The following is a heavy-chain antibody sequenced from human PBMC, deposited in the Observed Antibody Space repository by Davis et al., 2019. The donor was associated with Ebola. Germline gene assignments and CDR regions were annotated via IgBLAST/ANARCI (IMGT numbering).Heavy chain of an antibody. V-gene: IGHV4-34*01. CDR3: ARGRGIAVDY. CDR2: INHRGST. J-gene: IGHJ4*02. D-gene: IGHD6-13*01. Sequence: SETLSLTCAVYGASFPGYYWSWIRLPPGKGLEWLGEINHRGSTNYNPSLKSRVTIPVDTSKNQFSLKLSSVTAADTAVYYCARGRGIAVDYWGQGTLVTVSS. CDR1: GASFPGYY.